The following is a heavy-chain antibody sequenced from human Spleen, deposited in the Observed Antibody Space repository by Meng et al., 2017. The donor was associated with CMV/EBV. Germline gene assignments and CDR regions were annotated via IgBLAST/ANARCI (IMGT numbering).Heavy chain of an antibody. D-gene: IGHD3-22*01. CDR2: ISGSGGST. V-gene: IGHV3-23*01. Sequence: GESLKISCAASGFTFSSYAMSWVRQAPGKGLEWVSAISGSGGSTYYADSVKGRFTISRDNSKNTLYLQMNSLRAEDTAIYYCAKVAPYYYDSSGYFPIDYWGQGMLVTVSS. CDR3: AKVAPYYYDSSGYFPIDY. J-gene: IGHJ4*02. CDR1: GFTFSSYA.